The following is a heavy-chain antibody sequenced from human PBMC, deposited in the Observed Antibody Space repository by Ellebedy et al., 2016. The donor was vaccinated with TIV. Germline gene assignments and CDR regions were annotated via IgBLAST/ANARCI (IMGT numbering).Heavy chain of an antibody. D-gene: IGHD2-2*01. V-gene: IGHV3-9*01. CDR1: GFPFDDYS. CDR3: AKDSILGSCSSTTCSDFYYYYMDV. J-gene: IGHJ6*03. Sequence: GGSLRLXXATSGFPFDDYSMHWVRQAPGKGLEWVAGINCNSGSLDYADAVKGRFTISRDNAKNSVFLDMKSLRRDDAATYYCAKDSILGSCSSTTCSDFYYYYMDVWGRGTQVNVSS. CDR2: INCNSGSL.